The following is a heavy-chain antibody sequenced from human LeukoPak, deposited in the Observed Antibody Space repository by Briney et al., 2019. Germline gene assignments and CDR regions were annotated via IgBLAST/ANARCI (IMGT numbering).Heavy chain of an antibody. J-gene: IGHJ4*02. Sequence: ASVKVSCKSSGYTFTSYGISWVRQAPGQGLEWMGWISIYDGKTLYAQKFQGRVTMTTDTSTSTAYMELRSLRSDDTAVYYCARGVRENRSWYTVHFDYWGQGTLVTVSS. D-gene: IGHD2-2*02. CDR2: ISIYDGKT. CDR3: ARGVRENRSWYTVHFDY. V-gene: IGHV1-18*01. CDR1: GYTFTSYG.